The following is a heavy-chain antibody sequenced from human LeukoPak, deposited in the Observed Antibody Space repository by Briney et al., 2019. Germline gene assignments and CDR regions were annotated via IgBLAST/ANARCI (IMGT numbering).Heavy chain of an antibody. J-gene: IGHJ4*02. CDR2: IGGSGTT. Sequence: PGGSLRLSCAASEFTFSTYSMAWVRQTPGKGPEWVSVIGGSGTTFYADSVKGRFTISRDNSKNTLYLQMSSLRAEDTAIYYCAKEGDRGFVVADYFDYWGQGTLVTVSS. D-gene: IGHD2-15*01. CDR3: AKEGDRGFVVADYFDY. CDR1: EFTFSTYS. V-gene: IGHV3-23*01.